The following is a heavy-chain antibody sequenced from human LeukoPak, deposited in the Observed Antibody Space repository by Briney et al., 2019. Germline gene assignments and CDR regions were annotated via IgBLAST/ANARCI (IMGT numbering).Heavy chain of an antibody. V-gene: IGHV4-59*12. CDR1: GGSISSYY. Sequence: SETLSLTCTVSGGSISSYYWSWIRQPPGKGLEWIGYIYYSGSTNYNPSLKSRVTISVDTSKNQFSLKLSSVTAADTAVYYCARDGADFWSGYYTPWYFDYWGQGTLVTVSS. CDR2: IYYSGST. J-gene: IGHJ4*02. CDR3: ARDGADFWSGYYTPWYFDY. D-gene: IGHD3-3*01.